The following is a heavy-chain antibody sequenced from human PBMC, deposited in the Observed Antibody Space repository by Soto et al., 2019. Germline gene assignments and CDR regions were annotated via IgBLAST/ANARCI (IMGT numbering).Heavy chain of an antibody. D-gene: IGHD3-22*01. J-gene: IGHJ4*02. CDR1: GGSISSSSYY. CDR3: ARELNYYDSSGYYVDY. Sequence: SETLSLTCTVSGGSISSSSYYWGWIRQPPGKGLEWIGSIYYSGSTYYNPSLKSRVTKSVDTSKNQFSLKLSSVTAADTAVYYCARELNYYDSSGYYVDYWGQGTLVTVSS. CDR2: IYYSGST. V-gene: IGHV4-39*02.